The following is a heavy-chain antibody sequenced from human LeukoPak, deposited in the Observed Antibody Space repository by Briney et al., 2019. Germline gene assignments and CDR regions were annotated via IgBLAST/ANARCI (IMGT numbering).Heavy chain of an antibody. CDR2: IRDNGSTR. D-gene: IGHD6-19*01. J-gene: IGHJ3*02. CDR1: GFSFSRYG. Sequence: GGSLRLSCAASGFSFSRYGLHWVRQAPGKGLEWMAFIRDNGSTRYYSDSVKGRCTISRDNSKNTLYLQMNSLRAEDTAVYYCAKDYSSGWFDALDIWGQGTTVTVSS. CDR3: AKDYSSGWFDALDI. V-gene: IGHV3-30*02.